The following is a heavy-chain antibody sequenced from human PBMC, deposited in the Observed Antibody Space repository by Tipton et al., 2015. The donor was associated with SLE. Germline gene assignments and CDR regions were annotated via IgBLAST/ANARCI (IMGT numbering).Heavy chain of an antibody. CDR1: GGSISSGSYY. J-gene: IGHJ4*02. Sequence: TLSLTCTVSGGSISSGSYYWSWIRQPAGKGLEWIGYIYTSGSTNYNPSLKSRVTISVDTSKNQFSLKLSSVTAADTAVYYCARGRYSGSVYYFDYWGQGTLVTVSS. V-gene: IGHV4-61*09. CDR2: IYTSGST. CDR3: ARGRYSGSVYYFDY. D-gene: IGHD1-26*01.